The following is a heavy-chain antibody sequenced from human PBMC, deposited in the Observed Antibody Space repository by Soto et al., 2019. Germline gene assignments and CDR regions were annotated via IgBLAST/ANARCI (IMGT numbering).Heavy chain of an antibody. CDR1: GDSMSSYY. CDR3: ARDQSGAADF. CDR2: ISATGTT. J-gene: IGHJ3*01. V-gene: IGHV4-59*10. Sequence: QVQLQQWGAGLLKPSETLSLTCTVSGDSMSSYYWSWIRQSAEKGLEWIGRISATGTTSYIPSLKSLITLSVDTSKNEFSLNLKFVTAADTAVYFCARDQSGAADFSGQGTVVTAS. D-gene: IGHD7-27*01.